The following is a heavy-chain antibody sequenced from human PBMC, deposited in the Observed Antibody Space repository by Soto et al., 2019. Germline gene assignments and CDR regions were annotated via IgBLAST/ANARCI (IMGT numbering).Heavy chain of an antibody. D-gene: IGHD3-16*01. V-gene: IGHV1-18*01. CDR3: AREGDRPYYYYGMDV. Sequence: QVQLVQSGNEVKKPGASVNVSCKASGYSFTRYGISWVRQAPGQGLEWMGWISGYNGKTKYAQNLQGRVSMTTDTSTSTASMALRSLGSDDTAVYYCAREGDRPYYYYGMDVWGQGTTVTVYS. CDR2: ISGYNGKT. J-gene: IGHJ6*02. CDR1: GYSFTRYG.